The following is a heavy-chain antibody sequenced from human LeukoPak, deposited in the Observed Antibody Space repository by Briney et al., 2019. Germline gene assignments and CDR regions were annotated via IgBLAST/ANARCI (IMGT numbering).Heavy chain of an antibody. D-gene: IGHD3-10*01. J-gene: IGHJ4*02. V-gene: IGHV3-23*01. CDR1: GFTFSDYG. Sequence: GGTLRLSCAASGFTFSDYGMSWVRQAPGKGLEWVSAVSGSGGSTYYADSVKGRFTISRDNAKNSLYLQMNSLRAEDTAVYYCARERVRGVMDYWGQGTLVTVSS. CDR3: ARERVRGVMDY. CDR2: VSGSGGST.